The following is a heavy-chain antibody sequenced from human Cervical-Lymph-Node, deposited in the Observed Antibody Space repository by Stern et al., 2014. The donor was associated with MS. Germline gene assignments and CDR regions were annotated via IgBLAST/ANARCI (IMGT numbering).Heavy chain of an antibody. CDR3: AKDRELVVVTFDS. Sequence: EVQLLQSGGGLVPPGGSLRLSCAASGFTFSDYAMSWVRQAPGKGLEWVAAISLSGGSTFCADSVQGRFTISRDNSKNTLYLQMNSLRAEDTAVYYCAKDRELVVVTFDSWGQGTLVTVSS. CDR1: GFTFSDYA. CDR2: ISLSGGST. D-gene: IGHD2-15*01. J-gene: IGHJ4*02. V-gene: IGHV3-23*01.